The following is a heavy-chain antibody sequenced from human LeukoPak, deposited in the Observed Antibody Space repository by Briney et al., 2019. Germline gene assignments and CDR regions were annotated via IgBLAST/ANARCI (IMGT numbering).Heavy chain of an antibody. CDR3: ASTGEGFWYLDY. J-gene: IGHJ4*02. CDR2: IYSGGST. V-gene: IGHV3-66*01. Sequence: GRSLRLSCAASGFTVSSNYMSWVRQAPGKGLEWVSVIYSGGSTYYADSVKGRFSISRDNSKNTLYLQMNSLRAEDTAVYYCASTGEGFWYLDYWGQGTLVTVSS. CDR1: GFTVSSNY. D-gene: IGHD3-10*01.